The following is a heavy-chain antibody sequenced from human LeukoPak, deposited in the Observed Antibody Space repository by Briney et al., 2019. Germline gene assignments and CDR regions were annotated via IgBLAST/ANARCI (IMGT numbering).Heavy chain of an antibody. J-gene: IGHJ5*02. CDR2: IYYSGST. Sequence: KPSETLSLTCTVSGGSISSYFWNWIRQPPGKGLEWIGYIYYSGSTNYNPSLKSRVTISVDTSKNQFSLKLSSVTAADTAVYYCAREGAWAFDPWGQGTLVTVSS. D-gene: IGHD3-16*01. CDR3: AREGAWAFDP. V-gene: IGHV4-59*01. CDR1: GGSISSYF.